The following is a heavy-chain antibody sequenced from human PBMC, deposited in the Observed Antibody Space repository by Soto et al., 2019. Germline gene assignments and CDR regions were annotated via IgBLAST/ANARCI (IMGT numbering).Heavy chain of an antibody. D-gene: IGHD6-19*01. V-gene: IGHV1-3*01. CDR2: INAGNGNT. CDR3: ARDRSSGWPEYFQH. Sequence: GASVKVSCKASGYTFTSYAMHWVRQAPGQRLEWMGWINAGNGNTKYSQKFQGRVTITRDTSASTAYMELSSLRSEDTAVYYCARDRSSGWPEYFQHWGQGTLVTVPQ. CDR1: GYTFTSYA. J-gene: IGHJ1*01.